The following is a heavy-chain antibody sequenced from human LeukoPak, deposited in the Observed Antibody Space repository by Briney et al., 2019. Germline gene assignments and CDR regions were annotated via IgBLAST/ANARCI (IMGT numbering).Heavy chain of an antibody. CDR2: IKQDGSHI. V-gene: IGHV3-7*01. J-gene: IGHJ4*02. CDR1: GFTFTNYW. D-gene: IGHD6-6*01. CDR3: ARIGYSSSSFDY. Sequence: GGSLRLSCAASGFTFTNYWMSWVRQAPGKGLEWVANIKQDGSHIYYVDSVKGRFTISRDNAKNSVYLQMNSLRAEDTAVYYCARIGYSSSSFDYWGQGTLVTVSS.